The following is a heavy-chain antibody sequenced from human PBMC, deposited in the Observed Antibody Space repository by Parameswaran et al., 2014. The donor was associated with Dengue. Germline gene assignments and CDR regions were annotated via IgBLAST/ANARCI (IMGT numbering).Heavy chain of an antibody. D-gene: IGHD5-18*01. Sequence: SETLSLTCTVSGGSISSRGYYWNWIRQHPGKGLEWIGFIHYTGNSNYNPSLKSRVTISVDTSKNQFSLKLSSVTAADTAVHYCARAPRGYGYGMDVWGQGTTVTVSS. CDR2: IHYTGNS. CDR1: GGSISSRGYY. J-gene: IGHJ6*02. CDR3: ARAPRGYGYGMDV. V-gene: IGHV4-61*08.